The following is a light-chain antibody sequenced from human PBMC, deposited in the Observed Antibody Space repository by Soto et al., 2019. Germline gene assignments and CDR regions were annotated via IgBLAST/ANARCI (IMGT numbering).Light chain of an antibody. CDR1: QSVSIY. Sequence: EIVLIQSPATLSLSPGERATLSCRASQSVSIYLAWYQQKPGQAPRLLIYDASNRATGIPARFSGSGSGTDFTLTISSLEPEDFAVFYCQQRSNWPWTFGQGTKVDIK. CDR2: DAS. CDR3: QQRSNWPWT. J-gene: IGKJ1*01. V-gene: IGKV3-11*01.